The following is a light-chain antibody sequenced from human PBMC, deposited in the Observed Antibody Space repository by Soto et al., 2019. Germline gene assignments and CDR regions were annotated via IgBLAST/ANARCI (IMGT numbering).Light chain of an antibody. CDR2: YVS. CDR3: SSYTSINSYV. V-gene: IGLV2-14*03. J-gene: IGLJ1*01. Sequence: QSVLTQPAPLSGAPGQSITISCTGNNSDVGGYNYVSWYQQHPGKAPKLTIYYVSHRPSGVSNRFSGSKSGNTASLTISGLQAEDEADYYCSSYTSINSYVFGTGTKVTVL. CDR1: NSDVGGYNY.